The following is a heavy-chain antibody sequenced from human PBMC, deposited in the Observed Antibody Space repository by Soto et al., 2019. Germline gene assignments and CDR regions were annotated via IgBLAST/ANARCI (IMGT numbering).Heavy chain of an antibody. Sequence: ASVKVSCKASGYTFTSYGISWVRQAPGQGLEWMGWISAYNGNTNYAQKLQGRVTMTTDTSTSTAYMELRSLRSDDTAVYYCARGGSTTYYYDSSGYYYSYWGQGTLVTVSS. CDR2: ISAYNGNT. J-gene: IGHJ4*02. V-gene: IGHV1-18*01. D-gene: IGHD3-22*01. CDR3: ARGGSTTYYYDSSGYYYSY. CDR1: GYTFTSYG.